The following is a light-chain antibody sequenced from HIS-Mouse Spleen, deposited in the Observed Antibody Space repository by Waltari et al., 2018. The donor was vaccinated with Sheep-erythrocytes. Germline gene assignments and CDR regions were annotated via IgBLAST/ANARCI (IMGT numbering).Light chain of an antibody. J-gene: IGLJ2*01. CDR1: SSNIGNNA. CDR2: YDD. Sequence: QSVLTQPPSVSEAPRQRVTISCSGSSSNIGNNAVNWYQQLPGKAPKLLIYYDDLLPSGCSDRFSGSKSGTSASLAISGLQSEDEADYYCAVWDDSLNGVVFGGGTKLTVL. CDR3: AVWDDSLNGVV. V-gene: IGLV1-36*01.